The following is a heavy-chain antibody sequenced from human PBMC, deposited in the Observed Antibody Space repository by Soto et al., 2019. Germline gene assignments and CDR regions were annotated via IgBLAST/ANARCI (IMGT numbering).Heavy chain of an antibody. J-gene: IGHJ5*02. CDR1: GVSISSSSYY. V-gene: IGHV4-39*01. D-gene: IGHD2-21*02. CDR2: IYYSGST. CDR3: ARHPSDFWFDP. Sequence: SETLSLTCTVSGVSISSSSYYWGWIRQPPGKGLEWIGSIYYSGSTYYNPSLKSRVTISVDTSKNQFSLKLSSVTAADTAVYYCARHPSDFWFDPWGQGTLVTVSS.